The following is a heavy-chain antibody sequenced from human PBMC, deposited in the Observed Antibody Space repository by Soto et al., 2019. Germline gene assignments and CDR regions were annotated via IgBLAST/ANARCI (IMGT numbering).Heavy chain of an antibody. D-gene: IGHD3-3*01. Sequence: GGSLRLSCVASGFTFSSYWMHWVRQTPGKGLMWVSRIDSDGSGTVYADSVKGRFTISRDNAKRTLYLQMNSLRAEDTAVYYCAKYDFWIPGNFDPRGQGTLVTVSS. CDR3: AKYDFWIPGNFDP. CDR1: GFTFSSYW. V-gene: IGHV3-74*01. J-gene: IGHJ5*02. CDR2: IDSDGSGT.